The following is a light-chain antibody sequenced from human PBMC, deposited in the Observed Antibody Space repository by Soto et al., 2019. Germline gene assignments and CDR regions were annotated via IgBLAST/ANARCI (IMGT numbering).Light chain of an antibody. CDR3: QQGDSFPFT. CDR2: AAS. Sequence: DIQMTQSPSSLSASVGDRVTITCRASQSINTYLNWYQQKPGEAPKLLIYAASSLQSGVPSRFSGSGSGTDFTLTISSLQPEDFASYFCQQGDSFPFTFGGGTKVEMK. J-gene: IGKJ4*01. CDR1: QSINTY. V-gene: IGKV1-39*01.